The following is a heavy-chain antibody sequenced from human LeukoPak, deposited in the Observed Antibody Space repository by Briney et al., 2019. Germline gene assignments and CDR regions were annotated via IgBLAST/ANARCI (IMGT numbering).Heavy chain of an antibody. J-gene: IGHJ6*03. D-gene: IGHD3-10*01. Sequence: GESLRLSCAASGFTFSTYGMHWVRQAPGKGLEWVAFIRYDGSDKYYADSVKGRFTISRDNSKNTLSLQMNSLRPEDTAVYYCTRAGGLVRGVHYYYYMDVWGKGTTVTISS. CDR3: TRAGGLVRGVHYYYYMDV. CDR2: IRYDGSDK. CDR1: GFTFSTYG. V-gene: IGHV3-30*02.